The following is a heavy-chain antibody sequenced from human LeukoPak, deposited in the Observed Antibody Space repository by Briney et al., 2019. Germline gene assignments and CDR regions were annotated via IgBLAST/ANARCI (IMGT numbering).Heavy chain of an antibody. V-gene: IGHV1-69*01. CDR3: AVSVGYCSSTSCYTGDY. CDR1: GGTFSSYA. CDR2: IIPIFGTA. Sequence: SVKVSCKASGGTFSSYAISWVRQAPGQGLEWMGGIIPIFGTANYAQKFQGRVTITADESTSTAYMELSSLRSEDTAVYYCAVSVGYCSSTSCYTGDYWGQGTLVTVSS. D-gene: IGHD2-2*02. J-gene: IGHJ4*02.